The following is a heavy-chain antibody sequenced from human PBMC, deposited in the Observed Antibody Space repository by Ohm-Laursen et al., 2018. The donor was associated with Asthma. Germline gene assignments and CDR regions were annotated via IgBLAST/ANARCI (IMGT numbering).Heavy chain of an antibody. D-gene: IGHD6-19*01. V-gene: IGHV4-31*03. CDR1: GGSISSGGYY. J-gene: IGHJ4*02. CDR3: ARVGSGWSKPYYFDY. CDR2: IYYSGST. Sequence: PSETLSLTCTVSGGSISSGGYYWSWIRQHPGKDLEWIGYIYYSGSTYYNPSLKSRVTISVDTSKNQFSLKLSSVTAADTAVYYCARVGSGWSKPYYFDYWGQGTLVTVSS.